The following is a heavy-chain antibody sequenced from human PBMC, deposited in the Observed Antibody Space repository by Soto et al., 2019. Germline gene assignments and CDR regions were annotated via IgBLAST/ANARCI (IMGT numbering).Heavy chain of an antibody. J-gene: IGHJ4*02. CDR1: GFTFSSYA. V-gene: IGHV3-23*01. D-gene: IGHD2-15*01. CDR2: ISGSGGST. CDR3: AKDTRKYCSGGSCYPFDY. Sequence: GGSLRLSCAASGFTFSSYAMSWVRQAPGKGLEWVSAISGSGGSTYYADSVKGRFTISRDNSKNTLYLQMNSLRAEDTAVYYCAKDTRKYCSGGSCYPFDYWGQGTLVTVSS.